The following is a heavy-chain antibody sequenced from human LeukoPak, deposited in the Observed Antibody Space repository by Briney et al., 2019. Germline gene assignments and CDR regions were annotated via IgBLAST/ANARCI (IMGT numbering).Heavy chain of an antibody. D-gene: IGHD5-18*01. J-gene: IGHJ3*02. CDR1: GDSISTYY. Sequence: SETLSLTCTVSGDSISTYYWSWIRQPPGKGLEWIAYIDYRGSTTYNPALRSRVTISVDTSRNQFSLKLYSVTAADTAVYYCARSRSGYSYDHAAFEIWGQGTMVTVSS. CDR3: ARSRSGYSYDHAAFEI. V-gene: IGHV4-59*01. CDR2: IDYRGST.